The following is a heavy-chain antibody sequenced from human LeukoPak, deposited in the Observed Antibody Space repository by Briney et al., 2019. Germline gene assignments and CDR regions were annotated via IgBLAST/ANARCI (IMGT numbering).Heavy chain of an antibody. V-gene: IGHV1-18*01. Sequence: GASVKVSCKASGYTFSSYGIGWVRQAPRQGLEWMGWITAGNGNTNYAQKVQGRVTMTTDTSTSTAYMELRSPRSDDTAVYFCARDLARGYSYGYNAFDIWGQGTMVTVSS. CDR2: ITAGNGNT. CDR1: GYTFSSYG. CDR3: ARDLARGYSYGYNAFDI. J-gene: IGHJ3*02. D-gene: IGHD5-18*01.